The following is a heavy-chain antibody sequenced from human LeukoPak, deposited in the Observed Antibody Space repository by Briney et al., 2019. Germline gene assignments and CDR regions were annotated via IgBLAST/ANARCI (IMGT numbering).Heavy chain of an antibody. CDR2: IIPIFGTA. Sequence: GASVKVSCKASGGTFSSYAISWVRQAPGQGLEWMGGIIPIFGTANYAQKFQGRVTITTDESTSTAYMELSSLRSEDTAVYYCARLMARYWYFDLWGRGTLVTVSS. V-gene: IGHV1-69*05. CDR1: GGTFSSYA. D-gene: IGHD5-24*01. J-gene: IGHJ2*01. CDR3: ARLMARYWYFDL.